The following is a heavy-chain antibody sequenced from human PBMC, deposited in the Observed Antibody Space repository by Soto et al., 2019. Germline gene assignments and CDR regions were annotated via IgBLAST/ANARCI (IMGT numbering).Heavy chain of an antibody. CDR3: ARDTPSLRFSEWSYYYGMDV. CDR1: GFTFSSYS. J-gene: IGHJ6*02. V-gene: IGHV3-21*01. CDR2: ISSSSSYI. D-gene: IGHD3-3*01. Sequence: PGGSLRLSCAASGFTFSSYSMNWVRQAPGKGLEWVSSISSSSSYIYYADSVKGRFTISRDNAKNSLYLQMNSLRAEDTAVYYCARDTPSLRFSEWSYYYGMDVWGQGTTVTVSS.